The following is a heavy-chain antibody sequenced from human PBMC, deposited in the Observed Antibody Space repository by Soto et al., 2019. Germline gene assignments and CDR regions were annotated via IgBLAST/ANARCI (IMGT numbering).Heavy chain of an antibody. D-gene: IGHD1-26*01. CDR2: IIPIFGTA. J-gene: IGHJ6*02. V-gene: IGHV1-69*06. Sequence: SVKVSCKASGGTFSSYAISWVRQAPGQGLEWMGGIIPIFGTANYAQKSQGRVTITADKSTSTAYMELSSLRSEDTAVYYCARGEGATIDPYYYYGMDVWGQGTTVTVSS. CDR1: GGTFSSYA. CDR3: ARGEGATIDPYYYYGMDV.